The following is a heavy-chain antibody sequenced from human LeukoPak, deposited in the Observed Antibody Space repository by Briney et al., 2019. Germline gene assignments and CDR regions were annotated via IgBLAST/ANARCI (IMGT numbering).Heavy chain of an antibody. D-gene: IGHD3-22*01. V-gene: IGHV1-2*02. J-gene: IGHJ4*02. CDR3: ARDGDSSGYSRPHFDY. CDR2: INPNSGGT. Sequence: GASVKVSCKASGYTFTGYYMHWVRQAPGQGLEWMGWINPNSGGTNYAQKFQGRVTMTRDASISTAYMELSRLRSDDTAVYYCARDGDSSGYSRPHFDYWGQGTLVTVSS. CDR1: GYTFTGYY.